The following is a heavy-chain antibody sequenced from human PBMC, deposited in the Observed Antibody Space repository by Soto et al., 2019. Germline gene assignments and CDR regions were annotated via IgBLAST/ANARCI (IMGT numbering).Heavy chain of an antibody. CDR1: VGSLTNYY. J-gene: IGHJ2*01. CDR3: ARVGEDRLVTGNWYFDI. CDR2: IFHTGST. Sequence: QVQLQESGPGLVKPSETLSLTCAVSVGSLTNYYWSWIRQPPGKGLEWIGYIFHTGSTKYNPSLWSRLTLSIDTSKTKFSLTLNSVTAADTAVYYCARVGEDRLVTGNWYFDIWGRGPLVTVSS. V-gene: IGHV4-59*01. D-gene: IGHD2-21*02.